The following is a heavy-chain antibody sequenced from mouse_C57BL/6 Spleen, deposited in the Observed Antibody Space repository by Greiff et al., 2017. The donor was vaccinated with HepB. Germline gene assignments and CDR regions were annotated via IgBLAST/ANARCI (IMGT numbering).Heavy chain of an antibody. V-gene: IGHV1-26*01. D-gene: IGHD2-1*01. CDR3: ARDGNYDY. Sequence: EVQLQQSGPELVKPGASVKISCKASGYTFTDYYMNWVQQSHGKSLEWIGYINPNNGGTSYNQKFKGKATLTVDKSSSTAYMELRSLTSEDSAVYYCARDGNYDYWGQGTTLTVSS. CDR2: INPNNGGT. CDR1: GYTFTDYY. J-gene: IGHJ2*01.